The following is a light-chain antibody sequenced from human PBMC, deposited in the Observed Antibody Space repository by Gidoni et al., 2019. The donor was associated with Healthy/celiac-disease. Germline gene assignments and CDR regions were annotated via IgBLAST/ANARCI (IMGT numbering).Light chain of an antibody. CDR2: GAS. CDR3: QQYNNWPPWT. Sequence: EIVMTQSPATLSVSPGERATLACRASQSGSSNLAWYHQKPGQAPRLLIYGASTSATGIPGRFSGSGCGTEFTLTISSLQSEEFAVYSCQQYNNWPPWTFGQGTKVEIK. V-gene: IGKV3-15*01. CDR1: QSGSSN. J-gene: IGKJ1*01.